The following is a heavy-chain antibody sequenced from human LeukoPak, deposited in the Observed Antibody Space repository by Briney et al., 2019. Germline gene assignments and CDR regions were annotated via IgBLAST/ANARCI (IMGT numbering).Heavy chain of an antibody. D-gene: IGHD2-2*01. CDR3: ATIPAAPHVENWFDP. J-gene: IGHJ5*02. CDR1: GYTFTGYY. CDR2: INPNSGGT. V-gene: IGHV1-2*06. Sequence: ASVKVSCKASGYTFTGYYMHWVRQAPGQGLEWMGRINPNSGGTNYAQKFQGRVTMTRDTSISTAYMELSRLRSDDTAVYYCATIPAAPHVENWFDPWGQGTLVTVSS.